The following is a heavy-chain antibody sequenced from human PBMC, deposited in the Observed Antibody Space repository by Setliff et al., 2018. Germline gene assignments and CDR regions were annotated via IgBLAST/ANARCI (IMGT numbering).Heavy chain of an antibody. CDR3: ARDNTMVGATDY. D-gene: IGHD1-26*01. J-gene: IGHJ4*02. V-gene: IGHV4-61*02. Sequence: PSETLSLTCTVSGGSISSGTYYWSWIRQPAGKGLEWIGRFHTSGSIDYNPSLKSRVTISVDTSKNQFSLRLRSVTAADTAVYFCARDNTMVGATDYWGLGTLVTV. CDR2: FHTSGSI. CDR1: GGSISSGTYY.